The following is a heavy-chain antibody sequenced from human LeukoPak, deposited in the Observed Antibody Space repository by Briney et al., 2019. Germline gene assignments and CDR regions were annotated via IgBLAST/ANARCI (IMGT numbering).Heavy chain of an antibody. J-gene: IGHJ5*02. V-gene: IGHV4-34*01. CDR2: INHSGST. Sequence: SETLSLTCAVYGGSFSGYYWSWIRQPPGKGLEWIGKINHSGSTNYNPSLKSRVTISVDTSKNQFSLKLSSVTAADTAVYYCARDRYDSSGYYNWFDPWGQGTLVTVSS. D-gene: IGHD3-22*01. CDR1: GGSFSGYY. CDR3: ARDRYDSSGYYNWFDP.